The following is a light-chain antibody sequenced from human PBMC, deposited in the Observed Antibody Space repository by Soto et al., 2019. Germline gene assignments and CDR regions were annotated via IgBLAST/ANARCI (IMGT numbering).Light chain of an antibody. CDR2: DAS. Sequence: EIVLTQSPGTLSLSPGERATLSCRASQSVGSNSLAWYQQIPGQAPRFLIYDASSRATGIPDRFSGSGSGTDFTLTISRLEPEDFAVYYCQQYGSTPLTFGGGTKIEIK. V-gene: IGKV3-20*01. CDR1: QSVGSNS. CDR3: QQYGSTPLT. J-gene: IGKJ4*01.